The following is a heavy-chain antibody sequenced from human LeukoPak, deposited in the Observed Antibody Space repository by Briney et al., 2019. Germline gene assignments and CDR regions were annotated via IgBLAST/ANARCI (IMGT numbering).Heavy chain of an antibody. CDR1: GGTFTSYA. CDR3: ARGNTSHCYTRGFDCYYYGMDV. J-gene: IGHJ6*02. Sequence: GASVKVSCKASGGTFTSYAISWVRQAPGQELEWRGESIPIFGIANYAQKFQGRVTITADKSTSTAYMELSSLRSEDTAVYYCARGNTSHCYTRGFDCYYYGMDVWGQGATVTVSS. V-gene: IGHV1-69*17. D-gene: IGHD2-2*02. CDR2: SIPIFGIA.